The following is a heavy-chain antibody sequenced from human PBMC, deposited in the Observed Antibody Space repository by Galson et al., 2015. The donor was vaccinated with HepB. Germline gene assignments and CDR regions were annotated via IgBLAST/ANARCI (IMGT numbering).Heavy chain of an antibody. CDR2: INPNSGGT. V-gene: IGHV1-2*02. J-gene: IGHJ4*02. CDR1: GYTFTGYY. CDR3: ARGPLQINDILTGYSHGAPSDY. D-gene: IGHD3-9*01. Sequence: SVKVSCKASGYTFTGYYMHWVRQAPGQGLEWMGWINPNSGGTNYAQKFQGRVTMTRDTSISTAYMELSRLRSDDTAVYYCARGPLQINDILTGYSHGAPSDYWGQGTLVTVSS.